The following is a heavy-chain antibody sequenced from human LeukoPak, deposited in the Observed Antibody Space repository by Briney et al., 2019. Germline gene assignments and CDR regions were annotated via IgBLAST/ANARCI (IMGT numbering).Heavy chain of an antibody. V-gene: IGHV4-4*07. CDR3: AREESMTLYDILTGYYPLYYFDY. CDR1: GGSISSYY. Sequence: SETLSLTCTVSGGSISSYYWSWIRQPAGKGLEWIGCIYTSGSTNYNPSLKSRVTMSVDTSKNQFSLKLSSVTAADTAVYYCAREESMTLYDILTGYYPLYYFDYWGQGALVTVSS. D-gene: IGHD3-9*01. J-gene: IGHJ4*02. CDR2: IYTSGST.